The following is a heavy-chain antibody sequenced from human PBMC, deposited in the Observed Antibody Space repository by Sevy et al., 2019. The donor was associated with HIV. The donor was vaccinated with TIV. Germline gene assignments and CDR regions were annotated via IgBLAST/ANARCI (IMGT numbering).Heavy chain of an antibody. D-gene: IGHD3-3*01. CDR3: AILTIFGVVTDFDY. J-gene: IGHJ4*02. CDR2: ISSRGSTI. Sequence: GGSLRLSCAASGFTFSNFVMNWVRQAPGKGLEWVSYISSRGSTIYYVDSVKGLFTISRDNAKNSLFLQMNSLRDEDTAVYYCAILTIFGVVTDFDYWGQGPLVTVSS. CDR1: GFTFSNFV. V-gene: IGHV3-48*02.